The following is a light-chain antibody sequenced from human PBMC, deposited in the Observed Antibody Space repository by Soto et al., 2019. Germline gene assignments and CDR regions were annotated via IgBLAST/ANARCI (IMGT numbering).Light chain of an antibody. CDR1: SSNIGSNY. CDR3: GTWDSSLSAGV. J-gene: IGLJ3*02. V-gene: IGLV1-51*01. CDR2: DNN. Sequence: QSVLTQPPSVSAAPGQTVTISCSGSSSNIGSNYVSWYQHLPGTAPKLLIYDNNNRPPGISDRFSVSKSGASATLGITGLQSGDEADYYCGTWDSSLSAGVFGGGTKLTVL.